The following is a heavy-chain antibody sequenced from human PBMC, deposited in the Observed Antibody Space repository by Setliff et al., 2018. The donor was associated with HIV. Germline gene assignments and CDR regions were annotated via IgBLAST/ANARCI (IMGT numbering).Heavy chain of an antibody. CDR3: AREGDGIDF. D-gene: IGHD2-21*02. Sequence: SETLSLTCAVYGGSFSDYYWSWIRQPPGKGLEWIGTIHYTGNTYHNPSLKSRVTISVEASKNQISLKLTAVTAADSAVYYCAREGDGIDFWGQGTRVTVSS. V-gene: IGHV4-34*01. CDR1: GGSFSDYY. CDR2: IHYTGNT. J-gene: IGHJ4*02.